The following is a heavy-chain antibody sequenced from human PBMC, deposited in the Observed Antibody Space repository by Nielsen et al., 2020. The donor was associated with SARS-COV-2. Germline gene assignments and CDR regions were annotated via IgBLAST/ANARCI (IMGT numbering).Heavy chain of an antibody. CDR1: GFTFSSYG. D-gene: IGHD3-10*01. CDR3: ARAYGSGTYCQGA. Sequence: GGSLRLSCAASGFTFSSYGMHWVRQAPGKGLEWVAVISYDGSNKYYADSVKGRFTISRDNSKNTLYLQMNSLRVEDTAVYYCARAYGSGTYCQGAWGQGTLVTVSS. CDR2: ISYDGSNK. V-gene: IGHV3-30*03. J-gene: IGHJ5*02.